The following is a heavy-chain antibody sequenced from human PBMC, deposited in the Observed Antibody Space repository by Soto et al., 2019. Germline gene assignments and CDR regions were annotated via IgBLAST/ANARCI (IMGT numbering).Heavy chain of an antibody. CDR2: ISGSDDST. J-gene: IGHJ4*02. CDR1: GFTFSSYA. D-gene: IGHD6-6*01. V-gene: IGHV3-23*01. CDR3: AKRSSSSTFDY. Sequence: EVQLLESGGGLVQPGKSLRLSCAASGFTFSSYAMSWVRQAPGKGLEWVSVISGSDDSTYYADSVKGRFTISRDNYKNTLYLQMNSLRAEDTAVYYCAKRSSSSTFDYWCQGTLVTVSS.